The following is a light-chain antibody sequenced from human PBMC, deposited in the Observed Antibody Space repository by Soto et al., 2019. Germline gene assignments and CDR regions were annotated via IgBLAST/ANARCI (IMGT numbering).Light chain of an antibody. CDR3: CSYAGSFSVV. J-gene: IGLJ2*01. Sequence: QSALTQPASVSGSPGQSITISCTGTHSDVGSYNLVSWYQQHPGKDPKLMIYEGTKRPSGVSDRFSGSKSGNTASLTISGLGAEDEADYYCCSYAGSFSVVFGGGTKVTVL. CDR1: HSDVGSYNL. CDR2: EGT. V-gene: IGLV2-23*01.